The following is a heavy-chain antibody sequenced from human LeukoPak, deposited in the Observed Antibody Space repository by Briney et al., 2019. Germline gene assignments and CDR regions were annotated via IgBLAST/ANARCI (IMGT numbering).Heavy chain of an antibody. J-gene: IGHJ4*02. CDR3: AREAGGAWDYFDY. Sequence: GGSLRLSCAASGFTFSSYAMHWVRQAPGKGLEWVAVISYDGSNKYYADSVKGRFTISRDNSKNTLYLQMNSLRAEDTAVYYCAREAGGAWDYFDYWGQGTLVTVSP. CDR1: GFTFSSYA. V-gene: IGHV3-30-3*01. D-gene: IGHD2-8*02. CDR2: ISYDGSNK.